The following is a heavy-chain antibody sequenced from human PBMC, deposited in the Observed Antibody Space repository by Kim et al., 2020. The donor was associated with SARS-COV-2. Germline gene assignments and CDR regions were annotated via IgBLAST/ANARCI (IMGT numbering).Heavy chain of an antibody. CDR3: AKVGAPGVATILHFDY. J-gene: IGHJ4*02. D-gene: IGHD5-12*01. V-gene: IGHV3-23*01. Sequence: SVKGRFTITRENSTKTLYLQMNSLRAEDTAVYYCAKVGAPGVATILHFDYWGQGTLVTVSS.